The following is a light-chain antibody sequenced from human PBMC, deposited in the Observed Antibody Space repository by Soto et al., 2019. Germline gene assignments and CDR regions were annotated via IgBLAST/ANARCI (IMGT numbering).Light chain of an antibody. CDR2: DTS. CDR1: QTIRGL. Sequence: EIVLTQSPATLSLSPGERATLSCRTSQTIRGLLNWYQQRPGQAPRLLIYDTSNRATDIPARFSGSGSGTGFILTISSLDPEDFGVYFCQQRHKWPITFGQGTRLDIK. J-gene: IGKJ5*01. V-gene: IGKV3-11*01. CDR3: QQRHKWPIT.